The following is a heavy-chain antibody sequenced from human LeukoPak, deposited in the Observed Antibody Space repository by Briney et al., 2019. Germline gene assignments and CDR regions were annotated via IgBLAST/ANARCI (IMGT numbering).Heavy chain of an antibody. J-gene: IGHJ4*02. V-gene: IGHV3-15*01. CDR2: IHSETDGGTT. D-gene: IGHD6-19*01. CDR3: TTSPQWLEN. Sequence: GRSLRLSCAASGLSFRHAWMTWARQPPGKGLEWIGRIHSETDGGTTDYAPPVKGRFTISRDDSKNMLYLQMNSLKNEDTAVYYCTTSPQWLENWGQGTLVTVSP. CDR1: GLSFRHAW.